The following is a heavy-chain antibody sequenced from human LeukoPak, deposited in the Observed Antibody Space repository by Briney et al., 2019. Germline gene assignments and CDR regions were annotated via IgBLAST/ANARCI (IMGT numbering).Heavy chain of an antibody. CDR1: GYTFTSYD. D-gene: IGHD4/OR15-4a*01. Sequence: GASVKVSCKASGYTFTSYDINWVRQATGQGLEWMGWMNPNSGNTGYAQKFQGRVTITRNTSISTAYMELSSLRSEDTAVYYCARALPLGYGDYDAYWGQGTLATVSS. V-gene: IGHV1-8*03. J-gene: IGHJ4*02. CDR2: MNPNSGNT. CDR3: ARALPLGYGDYDAY.